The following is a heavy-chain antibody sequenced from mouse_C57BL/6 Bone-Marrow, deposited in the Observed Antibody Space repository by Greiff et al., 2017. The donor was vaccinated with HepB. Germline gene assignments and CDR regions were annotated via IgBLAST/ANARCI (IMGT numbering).Heavy chain of an antibody. CDR2: ISNGGGST. CDR1: GFTFSDYY. V-gene: IGHV5-12*01. J-gene: IGHJ4*01. CDR3: ASLITTVVATDYYAMDY. D-gene: IGHD1-1*01. Sequence: EVNLVESGGGLVQPGGSLKLSCAASGFTFSDYYMYWVRQTPEKRLEWVAYISNGGGSTYYPDTVKGRFTISRDNAKNTLYLQMSRLKSEDTAMYYCASLITTVVATDYYAMDYWGQGTSVTVSS.